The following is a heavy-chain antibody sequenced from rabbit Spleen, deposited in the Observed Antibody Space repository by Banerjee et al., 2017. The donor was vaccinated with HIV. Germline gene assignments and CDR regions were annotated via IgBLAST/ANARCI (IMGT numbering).Heavy chain of an antibody. J-gene: IGHJ6*01. V-gene: IGHV1S40*01. D-gene: IGHD8-1*01. CDR3: ARDTGTSFSTYGMDL. CDR1: GFSFSSIYY. CDR2: IYAGLSGST. Sequence: QSLEESGGDLVQPEGSLTLTCTASGFSFSSIYYMCWVRQAPGKGLEWIACIYAGLSGSTYYASWAKGRFTISKTSSTTVTLQMTSLTVADTATYFCARDTGTSFSTYGMDLWGQGTLVTVS.